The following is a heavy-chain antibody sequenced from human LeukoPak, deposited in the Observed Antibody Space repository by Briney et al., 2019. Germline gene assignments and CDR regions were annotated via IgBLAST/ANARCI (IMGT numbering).Heavy chain of an antibody. CDR2: ISGSGGST. D-gene: IGHD6-19*01. Sequence: GGSLRLSCAASGFTFSSYAMSWVRQAPGKGLEWVSAISGSGGSTYYADSVKGRFTISRDNSKNTLYLQMNSLRAEDTAVYYCAKSFHSSGWFYYYDMDVWGQGTTVTVSS. V-gene: IGHV3-23*01. CDR3: AKSFHSSGWFYYYDMDV. J-gene: IGHJ6*02. CDR1: GFTFSSYA.